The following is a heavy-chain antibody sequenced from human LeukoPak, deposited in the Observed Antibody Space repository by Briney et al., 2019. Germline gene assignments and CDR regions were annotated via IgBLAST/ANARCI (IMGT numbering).Heavy chain of an antibody. Sequence: GGSLRLSCAVSGFTFSDYTMNWVRQAPGKGLEWVSGISGSGGSTYYADSVKGRFNISRDNSKNTLYLQMNSLRAEDTAVYYCAKGERGLLWFGELFYYFEYWGQGTLVTVSS. V-gene: IGHV3-23*01. CDR3: AKGERGLLWFGELFYYFEY. D-gene: IGHD3-10*01. J-gene: IGHJ4*02. CDR2: ISGSGGST. CDR1: GFTFSDYT.